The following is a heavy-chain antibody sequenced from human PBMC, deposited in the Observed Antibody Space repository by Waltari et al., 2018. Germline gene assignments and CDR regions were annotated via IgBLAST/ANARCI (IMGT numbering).Heavy chain of an antibody. CDR2: IYHSGST. CDR3: ARGAVGGHGDY. Sequence: QVQLQESGPGLVKPSETLSLTCTVSGYSISSGYYWGWIRQPPGKGLEWIGSIYHSGSTYDNPSLKSRVTISVDPSKNQFSLKLSSVTAADTAVYYCARGAVGGHGDYWGQGTLVTVSS. J-gene: IGHJ4*02. V-gene: IGHV4-38-2*02. CDR1: GYSISSGYY. D-gene: IGHD3-16*01.